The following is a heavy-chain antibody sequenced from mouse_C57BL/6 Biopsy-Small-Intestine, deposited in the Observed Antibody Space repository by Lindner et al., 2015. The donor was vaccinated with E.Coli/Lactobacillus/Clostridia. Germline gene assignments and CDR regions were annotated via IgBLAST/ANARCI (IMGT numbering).Heavy chain of an antibody. V-gene: IGHV1-18*01. CDR2: INPNTGDT. Sequence: SVKVSCKASGYTFTGYYVHWVRQAPGQGPEWMGRINPNTGDTFYAQKFQGRVAMTRDTSISTAYMELSRLKSDDTAVYYCAKTFSIFGVVIMALDFWGQGTLVTVSS. CDR1: GYTFTGYY. J-gene: IGHJ4*01. D-gene: IGHD1-1*02. CDR3: AKTFSIFGVVIMALDF.